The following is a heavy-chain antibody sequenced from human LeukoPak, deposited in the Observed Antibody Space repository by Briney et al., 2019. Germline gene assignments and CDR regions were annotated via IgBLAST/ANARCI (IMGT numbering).Heavy chain of an antibody. CDR2: IRYDGSNK. Sequence: PGGSLRLSCAASGFTFSSYGMHWVRQAPGKGLEWVAFIRYDGSNKYYADSVKGRFTISRDNSKNTLYLQMNSLRAEDTAVYYCAKDITIFGVVIIDAFDIWGQGTMVTVSS. V-gene: IGHV3-30*02. CDR1: GFTFSSYG. J-gene: IGHJ3*02. D-gene: IGHD3-3*01. CDR3: AKDITIFGVVIIDAFDI.